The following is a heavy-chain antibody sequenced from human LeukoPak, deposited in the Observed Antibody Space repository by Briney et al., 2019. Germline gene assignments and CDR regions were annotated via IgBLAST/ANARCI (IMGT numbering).Heavy chain of an antibody. J-gene: IGHJ6*03. D-gene: IGHD5-18*01. CDR3: ARHYIEYSYENSYYYMDV. CDR2: ISSGGTTT. Sequence: GGSLRLSCAASGFTFSDYYMSWIRQAPGEGRGWVSYISSGGTTTYYADSGKGRFTISRDNAKNSLYLQTNSLRAEDTAVYYCARHYIEYSYENSYYYMDVWGKGATVTVSS. V-gene: IGHV3-11*01. CDR1: GFTFSDYY.